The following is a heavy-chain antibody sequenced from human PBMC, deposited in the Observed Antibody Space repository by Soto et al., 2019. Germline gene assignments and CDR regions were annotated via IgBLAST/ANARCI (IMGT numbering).Heavy chain of an antibody. CDR3: AKGATHYHIFDY. CDR2: ISWDGGST. CDR1: GFTFDDYT. V-gene: IGHV3-43*01. J-gene: IGHJ4*02. D-gene: IGHD1-26*01. Sequence: EVQLVESGGVVVQPGGSLRLSCAASGFTFDDYTMHWVRQAPGKGLEWVSLISWDGGSTYYADSVKGRFTISRDNSKNSLYLQMNSLRTEDTALYYCAKGATHYHIFDYWGQGTLVTVSS.